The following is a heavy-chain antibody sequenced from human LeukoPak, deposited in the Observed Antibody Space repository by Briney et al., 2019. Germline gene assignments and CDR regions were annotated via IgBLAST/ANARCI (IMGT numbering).Heavy chain of an antibody. CDR2: IYPGDSDT. D-gene: IGHD3-10*01. Sequence: EESLKISCKGSGYSFTDYWIAWVRQMPGKGLEWMGSIYPGDSDTRYSPSFQGQVTFSADKSISTAYLQWSSLGASDTATYYCARQCCRGASPGFDPWGQGTLVTVSS. J-gene: IGHJ5*02. V-gene: IGHV5-51*01. CDR1: GYSFTDYW. CDR3: ARQCCRGASPGFDP.